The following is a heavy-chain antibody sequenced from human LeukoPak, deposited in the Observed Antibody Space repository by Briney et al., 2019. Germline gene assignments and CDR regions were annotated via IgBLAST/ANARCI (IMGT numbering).Heavy chain of an antibody. CDR1: GGSISSSSYY. CDR3: AIFSQYSDSTYHDLDF. J-gene: IGHJ4*02. CDR2: IYYSGST. Sequence: SETLSLTCTVSGGSISSSSYYWGWIRQPPGKGLEWIGSIYYSGSTSYNPSLRSRVTISIDTYQNQFYLRLTSVPAADTAVYYCAIFSQYSDSTYHDLDFGGEGTLVCVSS. V-gene: IGHV4-39*07. D-gene: IGHD3-22*01.